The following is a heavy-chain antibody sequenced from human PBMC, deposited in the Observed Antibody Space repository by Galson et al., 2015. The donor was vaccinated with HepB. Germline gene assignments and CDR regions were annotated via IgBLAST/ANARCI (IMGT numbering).Heavy chain of an antibody. Sequence: SLRLSCAASGFTFGDFAMTWVRQAPGKGLEWVSFIRSKTYGGTIEYAASVRGRFTISRDDSKNIAYLQMNSLKTEDTAVYYCTRDVSGAAEYFQHWGQGTLVTVSS. V-gene: IGHV3-49*04. CDR3: TRDVSGAAEYFQH. CDR2: IRSKTYGGTI. J-gene: IGHJ1*01. D-gene: IGHD1-26*01. CDR1: GFTFGDFA.